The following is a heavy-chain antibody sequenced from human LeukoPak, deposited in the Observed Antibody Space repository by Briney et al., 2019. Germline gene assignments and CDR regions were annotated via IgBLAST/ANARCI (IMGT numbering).Heavy chain of an antibody. Sequence: GGSLRLSCAASEFSVGSNYMTWVRQAPGKGLEWVSLIYSGGSTYYADSVKGRFTISRDNSKNTLYLQMNSLRAEDTAVYYCAKGRYSNYYYMDVWGKGTTVTVSS. CDR1: EFSVGSNY. D-gene: IGHD6-13*01. V-gene: IGHV3-66*01. CDR2: IYSGGST. CDR3: AKGRYSNYYYMDV. J-gene: IGHJ6*03.